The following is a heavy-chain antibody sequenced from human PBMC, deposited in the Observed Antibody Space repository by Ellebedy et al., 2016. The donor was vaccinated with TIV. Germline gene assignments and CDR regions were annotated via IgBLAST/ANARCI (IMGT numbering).Heavy chain of an antibody. V-gene: IGHV3-66*01. CDR3: ARSSGDYDSSGYYPNWYFDL. Sequence: GGSLRLSCAASGFTVSSNYMSWVRQAPGKGLEWVSVIYSGGSTYYADSVKGIFTISRDNSKNTLYLQMNSLRAEDTAVYYCARSSGDYDSSGYYPNWYFDLWGRGTLVTVSS. CDR1: GFTVSSNY. CDR2: IYSGGST. D-gene: IGHD3-22*01. J-gene: IGHJ2*01.